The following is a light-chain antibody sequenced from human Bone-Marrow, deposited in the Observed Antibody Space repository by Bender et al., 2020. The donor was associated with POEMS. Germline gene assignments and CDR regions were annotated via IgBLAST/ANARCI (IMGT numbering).Light chain of an antibody. CDR2: QDS. J-gene: IGLJ3*02. V-gene: IGLV3-1*01. CDR3: QAWHSGTWV. CDR1: KLGDKY. Sequence: LTQPPSVSVSPGQTASITCSGDKLGDKYACWYQQKPGQSPVLVIYQDSKRPSGIPERFSGSNSGNTATLTISGTQAMDEADYYCQAWHSGTWVFGGGTKLTVL.